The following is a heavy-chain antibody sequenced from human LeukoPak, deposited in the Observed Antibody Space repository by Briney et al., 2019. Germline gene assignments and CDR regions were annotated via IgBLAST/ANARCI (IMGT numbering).Heavy chain of an antibody. D-gene: IGHD3-9*01. CDR1: GYTLTELS. V-gene: IGHV1-46*01. J-gene: IGHJ4*02. CDR3: ARDPSRYDILTGYYNVGGPFDY. Sequence: GASVKVSCKVSGYTLTELSMHWVRQAPGQGLEWMGIINPSGGSTSYAQKFQGRVTMTRDMSTSTVYMELSSLRSEDTAVYYCARDPSRYDILTGYYNVGGPFDYWGQGILVTVSS. CDR2: INPSGGST.